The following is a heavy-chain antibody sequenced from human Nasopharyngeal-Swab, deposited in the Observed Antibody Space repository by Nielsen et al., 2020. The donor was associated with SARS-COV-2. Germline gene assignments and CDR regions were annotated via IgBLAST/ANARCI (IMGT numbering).Heavy chain of an antibody. Sequence: SETLSLTCTVSGGSISSISYYWGWIRQPPGKWLEWIGSIYYSGSTYYNPSLKSRVTVSVDTSKNQFSLKLNSVTAADTAMYYCARQWYCSGGSCYPPGAFDIWGQGTMVTVSS. D-gene: IGHD2-15*01. CDR1: GGSISSISYY. CDR2: IYYSGST. CDR3: ARQWYCSGGSCYPPGAFDI. V-gene: IGHV4-39*01. J-gene: IGHJ3*02.